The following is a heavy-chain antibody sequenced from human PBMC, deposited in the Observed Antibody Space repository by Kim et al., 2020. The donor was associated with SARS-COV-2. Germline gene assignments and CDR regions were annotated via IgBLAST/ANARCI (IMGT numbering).Heavy chain of an antibody. CDR1: GDSVSSNSAA. CDR3: ARAVAVPGRVFDS. D-gene: IGHD2-2*01. CDR2: TYYRSKWYN. V-gene: IGHV6-1*01. Sequence: SQTLSLTFAISGDSVSSNSAAWNWIRQSPSRGLEWLGRTYYRSKWYNDYTVSVKSRITINPDTSKNQFSLQLNSVTPEDTAIYYCARAVAVPGRVFDSWGLGTLVTVSS. J-gene: IGHJ4*02.